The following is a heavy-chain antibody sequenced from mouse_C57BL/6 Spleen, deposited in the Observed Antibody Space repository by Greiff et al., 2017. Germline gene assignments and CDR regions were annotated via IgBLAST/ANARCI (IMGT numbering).Heavy chain of an antibody. J-gene: IGHJ2*01. Sequence: EVKLMESGGGLVKPGGSLKLSCAASGFTFSSYTMSWVRQTPEKRLEWVATISGGGGNTYYPDSVKGRFTISRDNAKNTLYLQMSSLRSEDTALYYCARGGWLRYYFDYWGQGTTLTVSS. V-gene: IGHV5-9*01. D-gene: IGHD2-2*01. CDR3: ARGGWLRYYFDY. CDR1: GFTFSSYT. CDR2: ISGGGGNT.